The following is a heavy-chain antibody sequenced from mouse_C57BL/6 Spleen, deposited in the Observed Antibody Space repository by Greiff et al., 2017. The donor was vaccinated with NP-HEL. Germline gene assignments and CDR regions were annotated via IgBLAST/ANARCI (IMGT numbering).Heavy chain of an antibody. CDR2: ILPGSGST. J-gene: IGHJ3*01. Sequence: VHLVESGAELMKPGASVKLSCKATGYTFTGYWIEWVKQRPGHGLEWIGEILPGSGSTNDNEKFKGKATFTADTSSNTAYMQLSSLTTEDSAIYYCARTYSKGAWFAYWGQGTLVTVSA. CDR3: ARTYSKGAWFAY. CDR1: GYTFTGYW. V-gene: IGHV1-9*01. D-gene: IGHD2-5*01.